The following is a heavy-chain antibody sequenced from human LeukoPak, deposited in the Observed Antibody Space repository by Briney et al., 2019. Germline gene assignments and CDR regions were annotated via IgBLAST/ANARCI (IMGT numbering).Heavy chain of an antibody. CDR3: ASEYQLLDKLFDY. J-gene: IGHJ4*02. V-gene: IGHV3-30*01. CDR1: GFTFSSYA. D-gene: IGHD2-2*01. Sequence: PGRSLRLSCAASGFTFSSYAVHWVRQAPGKGLEWVAVISYDGSNKYYADSVKGRFTISRDNSKNTLYLQMNSLRAEDTAVYYCASEYQLLDKLFDYWGQGTLVTVSS. CDR2: ISYDGSNK.